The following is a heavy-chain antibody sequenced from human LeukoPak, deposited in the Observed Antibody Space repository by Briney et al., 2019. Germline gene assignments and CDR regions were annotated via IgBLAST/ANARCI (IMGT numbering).Heavy chain of an antibody. CDR2: IKQDGSVQ. D-gene: IGHD6-19*01. Sequence: GGSLRLSCAASGFTFSSYSMNWVRQAPGKGLEWVANIKQDGSVQFYMDSLKGRFSVSRDNAKNSLYLQMNGLRVEDTAVYYCTRLQIAVAGPNWFDPWGQGTLVTVSS. CDR1: GFTFSSYS. CDR3: TRLQIAVAGPNWFDP. J-gene: IGHJ5*02. V-gene: IGHV3-7*01.